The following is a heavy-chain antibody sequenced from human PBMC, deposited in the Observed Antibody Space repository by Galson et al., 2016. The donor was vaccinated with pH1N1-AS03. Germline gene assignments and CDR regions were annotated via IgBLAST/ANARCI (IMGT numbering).Heavy chain of an antibody. V-gene: IGHV3-53*01. J-gene: IGHJ4*02. D-gene: IGHD4/OR15-4a*01. Sequence: SLRLSCAASGLTVNSNYMSWVRQAPGKGLQWVSTIYSGGSTYYADSVKGRFTISRDNSRNTLYLQMKSLRADDTAVYFCVRNDYEDVDLQGFYFDYWGQGTLVTVSS. CDR3: VRNDYEDVDLQGFYFDY. CDR2: IYSGGST. CDR1: GLTVNSNY.